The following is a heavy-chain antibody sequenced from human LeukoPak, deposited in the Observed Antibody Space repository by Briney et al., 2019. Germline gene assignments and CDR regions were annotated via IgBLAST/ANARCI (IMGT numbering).Heavy chain of an antibody. CDR2: INPNSGGT. CDR3: ARGDLTGTRIYYYSMDV. Sequence: ASVKVSCTASGYTFTGYYMHWVRQAPGQGLEWMGWINPNSGGTNYAQKFQGWVTMTRDTSIGTACMELSRLRSDDTAVYYCARGDLTGTRIYYYSMDVWGQGTTVTVSS. J-gene: IGHJ6*02. CDR1: GYTFTGYY. D-gene: IGHD1-20*01. V-gene: IGHV1-2*04.